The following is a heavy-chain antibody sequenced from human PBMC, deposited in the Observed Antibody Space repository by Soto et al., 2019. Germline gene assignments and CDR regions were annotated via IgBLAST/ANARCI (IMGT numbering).Heavy chain of an antibody. J-gene: IGHJ4*02. CDR3: ARHSSGWFYFDY. Sequence: SETLSLTCTVSGGSIKSYYWSWIRQPPGKELEWIGYIYYSGSTKYNPSLKSRVTISVDTSKNQFSLNLSSVTAADTAEYYCARHSSGWFYFDYWGQGTLVTVSS. V-gene: IGHV4-59*08. CDR2: IYYSGST. D-gene: IGHD6-19*01. CDR1: GGSIKSYY.